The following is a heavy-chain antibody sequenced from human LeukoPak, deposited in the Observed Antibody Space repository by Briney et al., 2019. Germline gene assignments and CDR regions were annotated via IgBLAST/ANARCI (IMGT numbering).Heavy chain of an antibody. CDR2: ISYDGSNK. D-gene: IGHD6-13*01. Sequence: GGSLRLSCAASGFTFSSYGMHWVRQAPGKGLEWVAVISYDGSNKYYADSVKGRFTISRDNSKNTLYLQMSSLRAEDTAVYYCAKDGIYSSSWYKAGYWGQGTLVTVSS. V-gene: IGHV3-30*18. J-gene: IGHJ4*02. CDR1: GFTFSSYG. CDR3: AKDGIYSSSWYKAGY.